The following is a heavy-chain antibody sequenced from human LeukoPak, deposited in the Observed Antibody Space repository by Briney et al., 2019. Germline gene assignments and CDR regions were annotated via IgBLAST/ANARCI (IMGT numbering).Heavy chain of an antibody. CDR2: FYRSGST. Sequence: SETLSLTCAVSGGSISSGGYSWSWIRQPPGKGLEWIGYFYRSGSTYYNPSLKSRVTISVDRSKNQFSLKLSSVTAADTAVYYCARGGESVATYYFDYWGQGTLVTVSS. D-gene: IGHD5-12*01. CDR3: ARGGESVATYYFDY. J-gene: IGHJ4*02. CDR1: GGSISSGGYS. V-gene: IGHV4-30-2*01.